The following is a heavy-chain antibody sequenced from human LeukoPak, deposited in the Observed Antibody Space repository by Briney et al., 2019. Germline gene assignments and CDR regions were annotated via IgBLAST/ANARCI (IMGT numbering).Heavy chain of an antibody. J-gene: IGHJ6*03. D-gene: IGHD2-2*01. Sequence: ASVKVSCKASGYTFTSYGIRWVRQAPGQGLEWMGWISAYNGDTNYAQTLQGRVTMTTDTSTSTAYMELRSLRSDDTAVYYCAREPPYFGIVVVPAAPVHYYYMDVWGKGTTVTVSS. CDR2: ISAYNGDT. CDR1: GYTFTSYG. CDR3: AREPPYFGIVVVPAAPVHYYYMDV. V-gene: IGHV1-18*01.